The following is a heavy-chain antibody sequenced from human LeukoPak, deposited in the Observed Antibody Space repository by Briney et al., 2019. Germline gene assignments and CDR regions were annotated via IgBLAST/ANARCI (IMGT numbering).Heavy chain of an antibody. Sequence: GGSLTLSRAASGFIFSNYNINSVSQPPGKGLEWGSYIRSSSSTITSPYSVKCRFTISRANANYSLYLQMYILRDHDTAVYYCAREPRGFDYWGQGTMVSVSS. CDR3: AREPRGFDY. CDR2: IRSSSSTI. J-gene: IGHJ4*02. CDR1: GFIFSNYN. V-gene: IGHV3-48*02.